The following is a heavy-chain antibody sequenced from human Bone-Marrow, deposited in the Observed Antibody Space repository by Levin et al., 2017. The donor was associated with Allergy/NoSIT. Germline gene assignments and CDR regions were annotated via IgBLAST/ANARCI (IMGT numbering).Heavy chain of an antibody. CDR1: GFTFSSYA. CDR2: ISYDGSNK. V-gene: IGHV3-30-3*01. Sequence: PGGSLRLSCAASGFTFSSYAMHWVRQAPGKGLEWVAVISYDGSNKYYADSVKGRFTISRDNSKNTLYLQMNSLRAEDTAVYYCARDDVVGATSPHDAFDIWGQGTMVTVSS. CDR3: ARDDVVGATSPHDAFDI. J-gene: IGHJ3*02. D-gene: IGHD1-26*01.